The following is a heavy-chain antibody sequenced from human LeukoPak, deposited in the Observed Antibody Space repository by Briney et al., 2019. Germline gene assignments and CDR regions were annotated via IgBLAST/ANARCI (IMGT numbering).Heavy chain of an antibody. V-gene: IGHV4-4*07. CDR2: IYPSGNT. CDR1: RGSTSTYY. Sequence: SETLSLTCTVSRGSTSTYYWSWIRQPAGKGLEWIGRIYPSGNTNFNPSLMSRVTMSIDTSKNQFSLKLSSVTAAGTAVYYCARYRQDCSSTSCYSFYYYYYMDVWGKGTTVTISS. D-gene: IGHD2-2*01. CDR3: ARYRQDCSSTSCYSFYYYYYMDV. J-gene: IGHJ6*03.